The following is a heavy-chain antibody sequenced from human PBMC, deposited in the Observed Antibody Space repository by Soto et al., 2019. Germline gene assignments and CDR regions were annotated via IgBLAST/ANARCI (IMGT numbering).Heavy chain of an antibody. CDR3: AFDYYDSSGDYYGSAFDI. J-gene: IGHJ3*02. CDR2: INPNNGNT. CDR1: GYTFTSYD. Sequence: ASVKVSCKASGYTFTSYDINWVRQATGQGLEWMVWINPNNGNTGYAQKLQGRVTMTTDTSTSTAYMELRSLRSDDTAVYFCAFDYYDSSGDYYGSAFDIWGQGTMVTVSS. V-gene: IGHV1-18*01. D-gene: IGHD3-22*01.